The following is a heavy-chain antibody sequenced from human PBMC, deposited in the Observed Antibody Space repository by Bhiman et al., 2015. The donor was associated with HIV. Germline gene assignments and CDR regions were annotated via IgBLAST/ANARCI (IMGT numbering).Heavy chain of an antibody. J-gene: IGHJ4*02. CDR1: GFGFSNYG. Sequence: QVQLVESGGGVVQPGGSLRLSCAASGFGFSNYGVHWVRQAPGKGLEWVAFIRYDGSNKFYADSLKGRFTISRDNSKSTLYLHMSNLRPEDTSVYYCARPSGSYYEEFYFDHWGQGTLVTVSS. CDR3: ARPSGSYYEEFYFDH. V-gene: IGHV3-30*02. CDR2: IRYDGSNK. D-gene: IGHD1-26*01.